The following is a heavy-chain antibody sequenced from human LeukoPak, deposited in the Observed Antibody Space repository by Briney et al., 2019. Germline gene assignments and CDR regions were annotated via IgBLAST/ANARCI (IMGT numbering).Heavy chain of an antibody. V-gene: IGHV3-53*01. CDR1: GFSVTTYD. Sequence: GGSLRLSCAVSGFSVTTYDMSWVRQAPGKGLEWVSVIYSGERTYYADSVKGRFTISRDNSKNTLYLQMNNLRAEDTAIYYCARDWGDDWGQGNLVTVSS. D-gene: IGHD3-16*01. CDR3: ARDWGDD. CDR2: IYSGERT. J-gene: IGHJ4*02.